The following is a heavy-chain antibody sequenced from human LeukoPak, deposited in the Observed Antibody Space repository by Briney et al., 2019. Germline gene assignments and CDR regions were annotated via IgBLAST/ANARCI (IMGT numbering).Heavy chain of an antibody. CDR3: ARGRIGTSQYYYDSSGYYFYFDY. J-gene: IGHJ4*02. CDR1: GYTFTSYD. D-gene: IGHD3-22*01. V-gene: IGHV1-8*01. Sequence: GASVKVSCKASGYTFTSYDINWVRQATGQGLEWMGWMNPNSGNTGYAQKFQGRVTMTRNTSISTAYMELSSLRSEDTAVYYCARGRIGTSQYYYDSSGYYFYFDYWGQGTLVTVSS. CDR2: MNPNSGNT.